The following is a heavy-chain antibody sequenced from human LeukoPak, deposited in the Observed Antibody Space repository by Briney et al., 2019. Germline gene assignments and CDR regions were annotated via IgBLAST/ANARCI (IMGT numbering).Heavy chain of an antibody. D-gene: IGHD2-8*01. J-gene: IGHJ4*02. CDR3: ARERSGIVLMVYAILRPPGQGYYFDY. V-gene: IGHV4-39*02. CDR2: IYYSGST. CDR1: GGSISSGSYY. Sequence: PSETLSLTCTVSGGSISSGSYYWGWIRQPPGKGLEWIGSIYYSGSTYYNPSLKSRVTISVDTSKNQFSLKLSSVTAADTAVYYCARERSGIVLMVYAILRPPGQGYYFDYWGQGTLVTVSS.